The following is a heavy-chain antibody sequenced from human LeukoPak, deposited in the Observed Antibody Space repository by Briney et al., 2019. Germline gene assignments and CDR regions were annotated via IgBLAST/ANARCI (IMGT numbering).Heavy chain of an antibody. Sequence: GRSLRLSCAASGFTFSSYGMHWVRQAPGEGLEWVAVIWYDGSNKYYADSVKGRFTISRDNSKNTLYLQMNSLRAEDTAVYYCAREGPGMSSDYWGQGTLVTVSS. CDR2: IWYDGSNK. V-gene: IGHV3-33*01. J-gene: IGHJ4*02. CDR3: AREGPGMSSDY. D-gene: IGHD6-13*01. CDR1: GFTFSSYG.